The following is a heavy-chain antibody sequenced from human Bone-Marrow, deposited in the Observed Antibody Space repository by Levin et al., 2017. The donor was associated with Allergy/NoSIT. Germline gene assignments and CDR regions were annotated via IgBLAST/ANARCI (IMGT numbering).Heavy chain of an antibody. CDR1: GGSISSYY. CDR3: ARHLGYSGYDSWRFDY. CDR2: IYYSGST. Sequence: SQTLSLTCTVSGGSISSYYWSWIRQPPGKGLEWIGYIYYSGSTNYNPSLKSRVTISVDTSKNQFSLKLSSVTAADTAVYYCARHLGYSGYDSWRFDYWGQGTLVTVSS. J-gene: IGHJ4*02. D-gene: IGHD5-12*01. V-gene: IGHV4-59*01.